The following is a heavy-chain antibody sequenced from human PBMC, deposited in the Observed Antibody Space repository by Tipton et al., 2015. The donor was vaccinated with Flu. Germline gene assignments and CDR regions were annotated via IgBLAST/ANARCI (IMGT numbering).Heavy chain of an antibody. J-gene: IGHJ4*02. V-gene: IGHV3-21*01. CDR2: ISSSSSYI. CDR3: ARTPLYSSGWYVSIDEYYFDY. D-gene: IGHD6-19*01. Sequence: LSLSCAASGFTFSSYSMNWVRQAPGKGLEWVSSISSSSSYIYYADSVKGRFTISRDNAKNSLYLQMNSLRAEDTAVYYCARTPLYSSGWYVSIDEYYFDYWGQGTLVTVSS. CDR1: GFTFSSYS.